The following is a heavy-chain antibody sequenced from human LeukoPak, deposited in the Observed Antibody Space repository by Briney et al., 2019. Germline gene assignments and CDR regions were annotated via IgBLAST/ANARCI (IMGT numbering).Heavy chain of an antibody. CDR1: GFTFSLYG. CDR2: ISYDGSDK. CDR3: AKDREYSYVYDAFDI. V-gene: IGHV3-30*18. D-gene: IGHD3-16*01. J-gene: IGHJ3*02. Sequence: GGSLRLSCVASGFTFSLYGMHWVRQAPGKGLEWVAFISYDGSDKYYADSVKGRFTISRDNSKNTLYLQMNTLRAEDTAVYYCAKDREYSYVYDAFDIWGQGTLVTVSS.